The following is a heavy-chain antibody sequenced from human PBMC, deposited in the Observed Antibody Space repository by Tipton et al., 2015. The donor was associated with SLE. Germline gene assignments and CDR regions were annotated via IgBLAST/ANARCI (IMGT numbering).Heavy chain of an antibody. D-gene: IGHD3-22*01. CDR2: IYYSGST. CDR1: GGSISSGGYY. J-gene: IGHJ3*02. CDR3: ARDRGPYYYDSSGYYNAFDI. V-gene: IGHV4-31*03. Sequence: TLSLTCTVSGGSISSGGYYWRWIRQHPGKGLEWIGDIYYSGSTYYNPSLQSRVNISVDTSKNQFSLKLSSVTAADTAVYYCARDRGPYYYDSSGYYNAFDIWGQGTMVTVSS.